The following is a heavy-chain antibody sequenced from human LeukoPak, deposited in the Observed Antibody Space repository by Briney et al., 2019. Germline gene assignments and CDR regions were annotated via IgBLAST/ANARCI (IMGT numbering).Heavy chain of an antibody. CDR3: ARESGVNYYDFWSGYPNWFDP. Sequence: ASVKVSCKASGYTFTGYYMHWVRQAPGQGLEWMGWINPNSGGTNYAQKFQGRVTMTRDTSISTAYMELSRLRSDDTAVYYCARESGVNYYDFWSGYPNWFDPWGQGTLVTVSS. CDR1: GYTFTGYY. CDR2: INPNSGGT. D-gene: IGHD3-3*01. J-gene: IGHJ5*02. V-gene: IGHV1-2*02.